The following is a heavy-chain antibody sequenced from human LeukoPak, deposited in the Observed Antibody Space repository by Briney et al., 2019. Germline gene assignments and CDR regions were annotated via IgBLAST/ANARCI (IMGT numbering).Heavy chain of an antibody. CDR3: ASSQVRGVPYYFDY. V-gene: IGHV1-18*01. J-gene: IGHJ4*02. Sequence: GASVKVSSKASGYTFTSYGVSWVRQAPGQGLEWMGWISAYNGNTNYAQKLQGRVTISTDTSTSTAYMELRSLRSDDTAVYYWASSQVRGVPYYFDYWGQGTLVTVSS. CDR2: ISAYNGNT. D-gene: IGHD3-10*01. CDR1: GYTFTSYG.